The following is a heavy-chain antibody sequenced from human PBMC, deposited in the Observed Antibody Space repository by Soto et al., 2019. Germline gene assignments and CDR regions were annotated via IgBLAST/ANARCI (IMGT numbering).Heavy chain of an antibody. V-gene: IGHV4-4*07. Sequence: SETLSLTCTVTGGTLSGYYWTWIRQSAGGGLGWIGRIYSSGSTNYNPSLKSRVTISLDTSMSHFSLRLRSVSAADTAVYYCARGRRFSDWFDPWGQGTLVTVSS. D-gene: IGHD3-3*01. CDR2: IYSSGST. J-gene: IGHJ5*02. CDR3: ARGRRFSDWFDP. CDR1: GGTLSGYY.